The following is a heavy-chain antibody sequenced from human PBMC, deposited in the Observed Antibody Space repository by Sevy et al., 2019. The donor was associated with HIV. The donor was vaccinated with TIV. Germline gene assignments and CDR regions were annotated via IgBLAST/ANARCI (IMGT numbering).Heavy chain of an antibody. CDR2: VSQSGSA. Sequence: SETLSLTCAVSGVSFSDYYWAWIRQPPGKGLEWIGEVSQSGSANYNPSLRSRVIMSLDTSNNHFSLKLTSVTAADTAVYYCARGPLFSPEYCSGGTCPTIDYWCQGTLVTVSS. V-gene: IGHV4-34*01. D-gene: IGHD2-15*01. CDR1: GVSFSDYY. J-gene: IGHJ4*02. CDR3: ARGPLFSPEYCSGGTCPTIDY.